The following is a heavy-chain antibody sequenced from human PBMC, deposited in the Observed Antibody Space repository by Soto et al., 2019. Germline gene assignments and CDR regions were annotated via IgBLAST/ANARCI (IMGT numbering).Heavy chain of an antibody. CDR2: ISWNSGSI. CDR3: AKGKARVIIEVAGTY. J-gene: IGHJ4*02. CDR1: GFTFDDYA. D-gene: IGHD6-19*01. V-gene: IGHV3-9*01. Sequence: EVQLVESGGGLVQPGRSLRLSCAASGFTFDDYAMHWVRQAPGKGLEWVAGISWNSGSIGYADSVKGRFTISRDNTKNSLYLQKNSLRADDTAAYYCAKGKARVIIEVAGTYWGQGTLVTVSS.